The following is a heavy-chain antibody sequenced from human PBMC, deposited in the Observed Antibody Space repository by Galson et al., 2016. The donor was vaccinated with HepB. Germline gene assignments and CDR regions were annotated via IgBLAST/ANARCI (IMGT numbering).Heavy chain of an antibody. J-gene: IGHJ4*02. CDR1: GFTFSDHY. CDR3: ARGPAAYASSSGYYFDF. Sequence: SLRLSCAASGFTFSDHYMSWIRQAPGKGLEWVSYTSGRSDYTGYADSVKGRFTISRDSAKRSMSLQTRSLTAEDTAAYYCARGPAAYASSSGYYFDFWGQGTVVTVSS. V-gene: IGHV3-11*06. D-gene: IGHD6-6*01. CDR2: TSGRSDYT.